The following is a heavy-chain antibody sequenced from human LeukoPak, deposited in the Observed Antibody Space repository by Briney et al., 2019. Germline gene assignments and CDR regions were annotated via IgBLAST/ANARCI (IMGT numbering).Heavy chain of an antibody. Sequence: GGVLRLFFGGSWFNLRYYALGWVRPAPGEGLGGGSGIFCSGGSTYYADSVKGRFTISRDNSKNTLYLQMNSLRAEDTAVYYCAKGLQYCSGGSCYGGFDSWGQGTLVTVSS. CDR2: IFCSGGST. V-gene: IGHV3-23*01. CDR1: WFNLRYYA. CDR3: AKGLQYCSGGSCYGGFDS. D-gene: IGHD2-15*01. J-gene: IGHJ4*02.